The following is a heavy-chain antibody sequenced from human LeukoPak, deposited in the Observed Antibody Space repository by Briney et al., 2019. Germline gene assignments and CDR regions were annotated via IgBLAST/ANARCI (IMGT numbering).Heavy chain of an antibody. J-gene: IGHJ4*02. CDR2: INHSGST. V-gene: IGHV4-34*01. CDR1: GGSFSGYY. CDR3: ARGGDIVVVPAAIPHFDY. D-gene: IGHD2-2*02. Sequence: SETLSLTCAVYGGSFSGYYWSWIRQPPGKGLEWIGEINHSGSTNYNPSLKSRVPISVDTSNNQFSLKLSSVTAADTAVYYCARGGDIVVVPAAIPHFDYWGQGTLVTVSS.